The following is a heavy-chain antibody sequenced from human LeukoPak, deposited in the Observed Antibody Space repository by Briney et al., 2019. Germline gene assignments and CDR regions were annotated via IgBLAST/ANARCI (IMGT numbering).Heavy chain of an antibody. CDR3: ARGTTVTMTGAFDI. J-gene: IGHJ3*02. CDR2: IRYDGSNK. Sequence: GGSLGLPCAASGFTFSSYGMHWVRQAPGKGLEWVAFIRYDGSNKYYADSVKGRFTISRDNAKNSLYLQMNSLRAEDTAVYYCARGTTVTMTGAFDIWGQGTMVTVSS. D-gene: IGHD4-17*01. CDR1: GFTFSSYG. V-gene: IGHV3-30*02.